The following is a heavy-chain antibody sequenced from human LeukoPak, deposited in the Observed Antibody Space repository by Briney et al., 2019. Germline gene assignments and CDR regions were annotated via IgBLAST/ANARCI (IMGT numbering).Heavy chain of an antibody. D-gene: IGHD2-8*02. CDR3: ASADTGWNPAHY. CDR1: GGSINDRDW. J-gene: IGHJ4*02. Sequence: SGTLSLTCEVSGGSINDRDWWTWVRQPPEKGLEWLGEIQTTGRTNSNPSLRSRVTMSINKARKQVFLNLNSVTAADTAVYYCASADTGWNPAHYWGQGTLVIVSS. CDR2: IQTTGRT. V-gene: IGHV4-4*02.